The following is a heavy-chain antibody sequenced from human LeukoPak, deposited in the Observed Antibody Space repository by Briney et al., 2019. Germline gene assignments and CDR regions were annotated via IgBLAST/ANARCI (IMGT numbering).Heavy chain of an antibody. CDR1: GGSISSYY. D-gene: IGHD6-19*01. CDR3: ARDKGAVDGTADYFDY. Sequence: SETLSLTCTVSGGSISSYYGSWIRHPPGKGLEWIGYIYYSGSTNYNPSLKSRVTISVDTSKNQFSLKLSSVTAADTAVYYCARDKGAVDGTADYFDYWGQGTLVAVSS. J-gene: IGHJ4*02. V-gene: IGHV4-59*01. CDR2: IYYSGST.